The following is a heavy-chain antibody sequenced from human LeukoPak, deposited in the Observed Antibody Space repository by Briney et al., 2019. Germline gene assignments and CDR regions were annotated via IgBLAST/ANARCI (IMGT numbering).Heavy chain of an antibody. D-gene: IGHD1-1*01. Sequence: GGSLRLSCAASGFIFNTHGMGWLRQAPGKGLECVSAIGTSGAFTYYADSVKGRFTISRDNSKNTVYLEMDSLRTEDTAVYFCAKTGPYYFDYWGQGTLVTVSS. CDR2: IGTSGAFT. CDR1: GFIFNTHG. V-gene: IGHV3-23*01. J-gene: IGHJ4*02. CDR3: AKTGPYYFDY.